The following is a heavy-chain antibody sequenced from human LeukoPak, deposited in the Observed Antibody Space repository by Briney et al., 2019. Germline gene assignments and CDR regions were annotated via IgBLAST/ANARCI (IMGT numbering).Heavy chain of an antibody. CDR1: GYTFTGYY. J-gene: IGHJ4*02. CDR2: MNPNSGNT. V-gene: IGHV1-8*02. D-gene: IGHD3-10*01. Sequence: GASVKVSCKASGYTFTGYYMHWVRQAPGQGLEWMGWMNPNSGNTGYAQKFQGRVTMTRNTSISTAYMELSSLRSEDTAVYYCARDMVRGVIGGYWGQGTLVTVSS. CDR3: ARDMVRGVIGGY.